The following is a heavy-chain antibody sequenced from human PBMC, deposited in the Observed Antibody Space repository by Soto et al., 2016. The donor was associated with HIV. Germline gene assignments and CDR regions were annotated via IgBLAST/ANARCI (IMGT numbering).Heavy chain of an antibody. CDR2: INWNGGST. D-gene: IGHD6-19*01. V-gene: IGHV3-20*04. CDR3: ARAISDSYSSGWYYFDY. J-gene: IGHJ4*02. Sequence: EVQLVESGGGVVRPGGSLRLSCAASGFTFDDYGMSWVRQAPGKGLEWVSGINWNGGSTGYADSVKGRFTISRDNAKNSLYLQMNSLRAEDTALYYCARAISDSYSSGWYYFDYWGQGTLVTVSS. CDR1: GFTFDDYG.